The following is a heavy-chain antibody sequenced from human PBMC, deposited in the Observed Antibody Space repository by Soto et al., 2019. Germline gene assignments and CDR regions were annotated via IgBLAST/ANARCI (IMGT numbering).Heavy chain of an antibody. V-gene: IGHV2-5*01. J-gene: IGHJ6*02. D-gene: IGHD3-16*01. CDR3: AQGGGGMAV. Sequence: SGPTLVNPTQTLTLTCTFSGFSLTTRGVGVAWIRQPPGKALEWLALIYWNDDKRYSPSLKSRLTITKDTSKNEVLLTMTNTDPADTATYHGAQGGGGMAVWGQGTTVTVSS. CDR1: GFSLTTRGVG. CDR2: IYWNDDK.